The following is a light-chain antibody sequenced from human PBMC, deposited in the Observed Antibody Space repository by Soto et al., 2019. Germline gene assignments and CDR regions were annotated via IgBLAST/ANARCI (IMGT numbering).Light chain of an antibody. CDR1: SGHSSYA. Sequence: QPVLTQSPSASASLGASVKLTCTLSSGHSSYAIAWHQQQPEKGPRYLMKLNSDGSHSKGDGVPDRFSGSSSGAERYLTISRLQSEDEADSYCQTWGTGTGVFGGGTQLTVL. CDR2: LNSDGSH. CDR3: QTWGTGTGV. J-gene: IGLJ3*02. V-gene: IGLV4-69*01.